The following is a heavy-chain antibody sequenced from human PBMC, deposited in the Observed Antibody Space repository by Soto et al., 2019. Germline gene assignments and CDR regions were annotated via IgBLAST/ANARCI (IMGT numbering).Heavy chain of an antibody. CDR1: GFSFGDYW. V-gene: IGHV3-74*01. CDR3: VRSPWSGFVYDQ. CDR2: IKSDGSSA. Sequence: EVQLVESGGGLVQPGGSLRLSCAASGFSFGDYWMHWVRQAPRKGLEWVSRIKSDGSSAIYADSVKGRFTISIDGAGNMLYLQLNSLRADDTAVYYCVRSPWSGFVYDQWGQGTLVSVSS. J-gene: IGHJ5*02. D-gene: IGHD3-3*01.